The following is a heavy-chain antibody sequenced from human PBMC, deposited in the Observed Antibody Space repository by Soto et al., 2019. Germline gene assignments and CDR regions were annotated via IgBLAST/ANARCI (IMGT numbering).Heavy chain of an antibody. V-gene: IGHV3-48*03. Sequence: EVQLVESGGGLVQPGGSLRLSCAASGFTFSSYEMNWVRQAPGKGLEWVSYISSSGSTVYYADSVKGRFIISRDNAKKSLYLQMNSLRAEDTAVYYCATATGSSSPPPDYWGQGTLVTVSS. CDR2: ISSSGSTV. D-gene: IGHD6-13*01. CDR1: GFTFSSYE. CDR3: ATATGSSSPPPDY. J-gene: IGHJ4*02.